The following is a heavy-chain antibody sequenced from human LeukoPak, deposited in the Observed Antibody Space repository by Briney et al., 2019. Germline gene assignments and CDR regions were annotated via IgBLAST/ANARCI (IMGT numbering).Heavy chain of an antibody. Sequence: PGGSLRLSCGASGFTFSSYWVSWVRQAPGKGLEWLANIKQDGSEIHYVDSVKGRFTISRENAKTSLYLQMNSLRAEDTAVYYCARYCGGDCYGMDVWGQGTTVTVSS. CDR1: GFTFSSYW. CDR2: IKQDGSEI. CDR3: ARYCGGDCYGMDV. J-gene: IGHJ6*02. D-gene: IGHD2-21*01. V-gene: IGHV3-7*01.